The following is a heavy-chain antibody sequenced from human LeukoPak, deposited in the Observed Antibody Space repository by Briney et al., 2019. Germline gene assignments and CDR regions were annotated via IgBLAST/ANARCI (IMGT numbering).Heavy chain of an antibody. CDR2: ISSSSSYI. CDR1: GFTFSSYS. D-gene: IGHD4-23*01. CDR3: ARVWNGGKRPAGFDP. Sequence: GGSLRLSCAASGFTFSSYSMNWVRQAPGKGLEWVSSISSSSSYIYYADSVKGRFTISRDNAKNSLYLQMNSLRAEDTAVYYCARVWNGGKRPAGFDPWGQGTLVTVSS. V-gene: IGHV3-21*01. J-gene: IGHJ5*02.